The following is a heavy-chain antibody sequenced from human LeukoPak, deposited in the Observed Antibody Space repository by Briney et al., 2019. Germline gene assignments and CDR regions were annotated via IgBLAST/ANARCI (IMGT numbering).Heavy chain of an antibody. Sequence: GGSLRLSCTVSGFTVSSNSWSWVRQAPGKGLEWVSFIYSGGNTHSSDSVKGRFTISRDNSKNTLYLQMNSLRAEDTAIYYCARRAGEYSHPYDYWGQGTLVTVSS. CDR2: IYSGGNT. D-gene: IGHD2-15*01. CDR3: ARRAGEYSHPYDY. J-gene: IGHJ4*02. CDR1: GFTVSSNS. V-gene: IGHV3-53*01.